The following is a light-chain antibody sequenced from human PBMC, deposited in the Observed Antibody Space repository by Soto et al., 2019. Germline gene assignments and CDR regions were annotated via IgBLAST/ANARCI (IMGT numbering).Light chain of an antibody. J-gene: IGLJ3*02. Sequence: QSVLTQPASVSGSPGQSINISCTGTSSDIGGYNYVSWYQQHPGKAPKLMIYEVSNRPSGVSDRFSGSRSGNTASLTISGLQAEDESDYYCISYTSSSTWVFGGGTKLTVL. V-gene: IGLV2-14*01. CDR3: ISYTSSSTWV. CDR2: EVS. CDR1: SSDIGGYNY.